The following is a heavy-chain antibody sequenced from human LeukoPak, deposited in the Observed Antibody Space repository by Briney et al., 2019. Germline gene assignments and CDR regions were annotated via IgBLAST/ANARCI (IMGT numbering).Heavy chain of an antibody. CDR3: ARDVSPYYYDTSGAFDI. D-gene: IGHD3-22*01. CDR1: GFTVSSNY. J-gene: IGHJ3*02. V-gene: IGHV3-66*01. CDR2: IYSGGST. Sequence: GGSLSLSCAASGFTVSSNYMSWVRQAPGRGLEWVSVIYSGGSTYYADSVKGRFTISRDNSKNTLYLQMNSLRAEDTAVYYCARDVSPYYYDTSGAFDIWGQGTVVTVSS.